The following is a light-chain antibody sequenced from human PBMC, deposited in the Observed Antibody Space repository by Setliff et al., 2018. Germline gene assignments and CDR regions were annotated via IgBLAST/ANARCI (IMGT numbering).Light chain of an antibody. CDR1: SSDIGGYNY. J-gene: IGLJ1*01. CDR3: SSYASSSIPYV. V-gene: IGLV2-14*01. Sequence: QSVLTQPASVSGSPGQSITISCTGTSSDIGGYNYVSWYQQHSGKAPKLMICEVSNRPSGVSNRFSGSKSGNTASLTISGLQAEDEADYYCSSYASSSIPYVFGSGTKGTVL. CDR2: EVS.